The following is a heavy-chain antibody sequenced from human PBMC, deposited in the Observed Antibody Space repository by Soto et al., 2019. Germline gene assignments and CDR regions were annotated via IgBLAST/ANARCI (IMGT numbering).Heavy chain of an antibody. J-gene: IGHJ6*02. D-gene: IGHD2-2*01. CDR1: GYSFTSYA. CDR3: ARGVENIGVSLDLFGYNVMDV. CDR2: INAGNGNT. Sequence: ASVKVSCKASGYSFTSYAIYWVRQAPGQRLEWMGWINAGNGNTKYSQKLQGRVTFTGDTSASTAHMELSSLRSEDTAVYFCARGVENIGVSLDLFGYNVMDVWGQGTTVTVSS. V-gene: IGHV1-3*01.